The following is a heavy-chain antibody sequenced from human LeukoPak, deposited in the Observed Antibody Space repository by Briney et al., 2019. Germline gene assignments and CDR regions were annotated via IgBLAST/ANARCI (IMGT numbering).Heavy chain of an antibody. V-gene: IGHV3-7*01. Sequence: GGSLRLSCVASGFTFSSDWMSWVRQAPGKGLEWVANIKQDGSEKNYVDSVKGRFTISIDNAKNSLYLQTNSLRAEDTAVSFCARDTIAAFDSWGQGTMVTVSS. J-gene: IGHJ4*02. CDR2: IKQDGSEK. CDR3: ARDTIAAFDS. CDR1: GFTFSSDW. D-gene: IGHD2-15*01.